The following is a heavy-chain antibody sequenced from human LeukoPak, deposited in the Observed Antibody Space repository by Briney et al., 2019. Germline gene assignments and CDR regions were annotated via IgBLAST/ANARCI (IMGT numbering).Heavy chain of an antibody. D-gene: IGHD3-10*01. CDR2: ISWNSGNI. CDR1: GFTFSSHG. V-gene: IGHV3-9*01. Sequence: GGSLRLSCAASGFTFSSHGMHWVRQAPGKGLEWVSGISWNSGNIDYADSVKGRFTISRDNAKNSLYLQMNSLRAEDTALYYCAKAHMVRGVISVSIMDVWGKGTTVTISS. CDR3: AKAHMVRGVISVSIMDV. J-gene: IGHJ6*03.